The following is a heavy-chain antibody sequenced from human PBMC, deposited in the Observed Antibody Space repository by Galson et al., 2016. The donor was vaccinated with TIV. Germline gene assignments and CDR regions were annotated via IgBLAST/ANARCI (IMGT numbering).Heavy chain of an antibody. CDR2: FDPEVSKT. J-gene: IGHJ4*02. CDR3: ATVAWFPGLSLDN. D-gene: IGHD2/OR15-2a*01. V-gene: IGHV1-24*01. CDR1: GNSLNELV. Sequence: SVKVSCKVSGNSLNELVIHWERQAPGKGLEWMGGFDPEVSKTVYAQMLQGRVTMAADTSRNTAYMELGSLRFEDTAVYYCATVAWFPGLSLDNWGQGTLVTVSS.